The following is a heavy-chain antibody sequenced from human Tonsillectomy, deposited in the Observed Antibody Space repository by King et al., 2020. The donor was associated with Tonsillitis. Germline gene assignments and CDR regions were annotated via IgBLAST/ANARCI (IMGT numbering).Heavy chain of an antibody. V-gene: IGHV3-23*04. J-gene: IGHJ4*02. D-gene: IGHD3-16*01. Sequence: VQLVESGGGLVQPGGSLRLSCAASGFTFSSYAMSWVRQAPGKGLEWVSAISGSTGSTYYADSVMGRFTISRDNSKNTLYLQMNDLRAEDTAVYYCAKRGADYPTYFFDYWGQGTLVPVSS. CDR1: GFTFSSYA. CDR3: AKRGADYPTYFFDY. CDR2: ISGSTGST.